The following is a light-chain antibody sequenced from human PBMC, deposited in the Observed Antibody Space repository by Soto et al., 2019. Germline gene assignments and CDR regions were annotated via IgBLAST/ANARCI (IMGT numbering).Light chain of an antibody. CDR3: QQRRNWPPVYT. CDR2: DAS. V-gene: IGKV3-11*01. J-gene: IGKJ2*01. Sequence: EIVLTQSPATLSLSPGERATLSCRASQSLSSYLAWYQQKPGQAPRLLIYDASNRATGIPARFSDSGSGTDVTLTICSLEPEDFAVYYCQQRRNWPPVYTFGQGTKLEIK. CDR1: QSLSSY.